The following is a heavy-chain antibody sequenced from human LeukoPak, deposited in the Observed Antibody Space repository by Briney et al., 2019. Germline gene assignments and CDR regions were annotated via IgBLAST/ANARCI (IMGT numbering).Heavy chain of an antibody. CDR3: AKDPWLENWFDP. D-gene: IGHD6-19*01. Sequence: GGSLRLSCAASGFTFSSYAMHWVRQAPGKGLEWVAVISYDGSNKYYADSVKGRFTISRDNSKNTLYLQMNSLRAEDTAVYYCAKDPWLENWFDPWGQGTLVTVSS. V-gene: IGHV3-30-3*01. CDR2: ISYDGSNK. J-gene: IGHJ5*02. CDR1: GFTFSSYA.